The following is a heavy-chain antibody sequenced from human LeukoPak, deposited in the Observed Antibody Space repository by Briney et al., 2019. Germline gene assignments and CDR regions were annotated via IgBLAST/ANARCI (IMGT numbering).Heavy chain of an antibody. CDR2: IYYSGST. V-gene: IGHV4-59*01. CDR3: ARVGDILTGHAFPD. CDR1: GGSISSYY. J-gene: IGHJ4*02. D-gene: IGHD3-9*01. Sequence: PSETLSLTCTVSGGSISSYYWSWIRQPPGKGLEWIGYIYYSGSTNYNPSLKSRVTISVDTSKNQFSLKLSSVTAADTAVYYCARVGDILTGHAFPDWGQGTLVTVSS.